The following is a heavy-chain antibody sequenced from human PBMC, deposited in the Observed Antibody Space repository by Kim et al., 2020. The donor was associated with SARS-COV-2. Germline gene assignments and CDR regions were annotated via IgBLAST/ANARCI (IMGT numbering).Heavy chain of an antibody. V-gene: IGHV3-43*02. D-gene: IGHD6-13*01. CDR2: ISRDGGST. CDR1: GFTFDDYA. J-gene: IGHJ6*02. Sequence: GGSLRLSCAASGFTFDDYAMHWVRQAPGKGLEWVSLISRDGGSTYYADYVKGRFTISRDNINNSMYLQMNSLRTEDTSLYYCAKDISLVLGYYYYAMAVWGQGTTVTVSS. CDR3: AKDISLVLGYYYYAMAV.